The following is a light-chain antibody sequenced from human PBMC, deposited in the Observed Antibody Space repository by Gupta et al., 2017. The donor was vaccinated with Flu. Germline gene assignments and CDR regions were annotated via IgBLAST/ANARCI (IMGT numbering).Light chain of an antibody. CDR1: RSNIGSNS. Sequence: QSVLAQPPSASGTPGQRVALSCSGSRSNIGSNSVNWYQQVPGTAPKLLIYGNNQRPSGVPDRFSGSKSGTSASLAIGGLQSEDEADYYCAAWDDSLNGHYVFGTGTKVTVV. J-gene: IGLJ1*01. CDR2: GNN. CDR3: AAWDDSLNGHYV. V-gene: IGLV1-44*01.